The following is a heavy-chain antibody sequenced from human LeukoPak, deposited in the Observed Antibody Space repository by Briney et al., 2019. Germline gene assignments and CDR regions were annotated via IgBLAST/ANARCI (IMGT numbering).Heavy chain of an antibody. CDR2: MNPNSGNT. CDR1: GYTFTSYG. CDR3: AREFDDYGDYRGYNWFDP. Sequence: ASVTVSCKASGYTFTSYGISWVRQATGQGLEWMGWMNPNSGNTGYAQKFQGRVTMTRNTSISTAYMELSSLRSEDTAVYYCAREFDDYGDYRGYNWFDPWGQGTLVTVSS. V-gene: IGHV1-8*02. J-gene: IGHJ5*02. D-gene: IGHD4-17*01.